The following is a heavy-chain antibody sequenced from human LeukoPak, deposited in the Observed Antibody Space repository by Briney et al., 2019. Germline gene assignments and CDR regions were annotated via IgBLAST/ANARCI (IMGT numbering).Heavy chain of an antibody. Sequence: PGGSLRLSCAASGFTFSSYWMSWVRQAPGKGLEWVANIKQDGSEKYYVDSVKGRFTISRDNAKNSLYLQMNSLRAEDTAVYYCARDFYDFWSGSLDYWDQGTPVTVSS. J-gene: IGHJ4*02. CDR1: GFTFSSYW. CDR3: ARDFYDFWSGSLDY. V-gene: IGHV3-7*01. D-gene: IGHD3-3*01. CDR2: IKQDGSEK.